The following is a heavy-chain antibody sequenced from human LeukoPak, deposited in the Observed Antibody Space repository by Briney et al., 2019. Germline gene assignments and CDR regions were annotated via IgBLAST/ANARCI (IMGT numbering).Heavy chain of an antibody. CDR3: ARISSDSISYYDH. CDR1: GITFSTYW. J-gene: IGHJ4*02. V-gene: IGHV3-74*01. D-gene: IGHD3-22*01. CDR2: INSEGSTI. Sequence: GGSLRLSCAGSGITFSTYWMHWVRQAPGKGLVWVSRINSEGSTISYADSVKGRFTISRDNAKNTPFLQMNSLRAEDTAVYYCARISSDSISYYDHWGQGTLVTVSS.